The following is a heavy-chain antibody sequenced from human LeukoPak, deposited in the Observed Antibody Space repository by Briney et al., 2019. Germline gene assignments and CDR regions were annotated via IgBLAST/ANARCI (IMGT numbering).Heavy chain of an antibody. CDR1: GGSIRSYS. CDR2: IYTTGAT. V-gene: IGHV4-4*07. J-gene: IGHJ4*02. CDR3: ARQGYTASYYFLDY. Sequence: PSETLSLTCTVSGGSIRSYSWGWVRQPAGKGLEWIGRIYTTGATFYNPSLKTRLTMSIDTSKNQFSLRLTSVVAADTAVYYCARQGYTASYYFLDYWSQGTLVTVSS. D-gene: IGHD1-26*01.